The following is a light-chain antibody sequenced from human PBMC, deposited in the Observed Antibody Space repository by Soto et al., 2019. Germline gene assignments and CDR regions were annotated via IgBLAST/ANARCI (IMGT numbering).Light chain of an antibody. Sequence: QSVLTQPPSASGSPGQSVTISCTGTSSDVGVYNYVSWYQQHPGKAPKLLIYEVSKRPSGVPDRFSGSKSGNTASLTVSGLQAEDEADFYCSSYAGSNNVLFGGGTKVTVL. V-gene: IGLV2-8*01. CDR2: EVS. CDR1: SSDVGVYNY. CDR3: SSYAGSNNVL. J-gene: IGLJ2*01.